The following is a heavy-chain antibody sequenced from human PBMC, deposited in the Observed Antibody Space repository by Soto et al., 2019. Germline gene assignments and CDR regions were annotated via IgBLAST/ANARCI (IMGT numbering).Heavy chain of an antibody. J-gene: IGHJ4*02. Sequence: EVQLLESGGDLVQPGGSLRLSCAASGFSFSSYGMSWVRQAPGKGLEWVSSISGGGGSTYYADSVKGRFTISRDNXXXXXXXXXXXXXXXXXXXXXXXXXXXXXXXYFDYWGQGTLVTVSS. V-gene: IGHV3-23*01. CDR1: GFSFSSYG. CDR2: ISGGGGST. CDR3: XXXXXXXXXYFDY.